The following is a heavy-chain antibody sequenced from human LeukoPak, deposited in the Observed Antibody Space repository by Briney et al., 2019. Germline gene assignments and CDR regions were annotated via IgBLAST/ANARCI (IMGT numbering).Heavy chain of an antibody. CDR2: IYYSGST. D-gene: IGHD6-19*01. CDR1: GGSISSYY. Sequence: SETLSLTCTVSGGSISSYYWSWIRPPPGKGLEWIGYIYYSGSTNYNPSLKSRVTISVDTSKNQFSLKLSSVTAADTAVYYCARWGSSGWYFQHWGQGTLVTVSS. J-gene: IGHJ1*01. V-gene: IGHV4-59*01. CDR3: ARWGSSGWYFQH.